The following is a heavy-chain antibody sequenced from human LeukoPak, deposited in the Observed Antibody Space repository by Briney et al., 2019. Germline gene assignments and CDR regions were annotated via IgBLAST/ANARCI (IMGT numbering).Heavy chain of an antibody. J-gene: IGHJ3*02. CDR1: GFTFSSYG. CDR2: ISSDSSPI. D-gene: IGHD1-1*01. CDR3: ARVASSNTKYNGFDI. Sequence: GGSLRLSCAASGFTFSSYGMNWVRQAPGKGLGWVSYISSDSSPIYYADSVKGRFTISRDNAKNSLYLQMNSLRAEDTAVYYCARVASSNTKYNGFDIWGQGTMVTVSS. V-gene: IGHV3-48*04.